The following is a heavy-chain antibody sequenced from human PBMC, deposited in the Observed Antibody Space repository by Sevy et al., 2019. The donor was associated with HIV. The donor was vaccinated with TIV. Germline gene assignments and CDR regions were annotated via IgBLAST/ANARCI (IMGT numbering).Heavy chain of an antibody. CDR2: ISGSGTRT. D-gene: IGHD3-22*01. Sequence: GGSLRLSCAVSGFSFDSYGMTWVRQAPGKGLEWVSGISGSGTRTYYAYSVKGRFSISRDNSKNRLYLQMNSLRSEDTAVYYGAKGGGGHYDPDEIGYYFYYYNMDVWGKGTTVTVSS. CDR3: AKGGGGHYDPDEIGYYFYYYNMDV. J-gene: IGHJ6*03. V-gene: IGHV3-23*01. CDR1: GFSFDSYG.